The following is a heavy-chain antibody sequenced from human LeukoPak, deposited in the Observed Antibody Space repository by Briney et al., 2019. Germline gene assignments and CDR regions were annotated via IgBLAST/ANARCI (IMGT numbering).Heavy chain of an antibody. CDR2: ISGRGDST. D-gene: IGHD3-10*01. CDR1: GFTFSAYA. CDR3: AQPPPLTMFREPN. V-gene: IGHV3-23*01. Sequence: PGESLRLSCAASGFTFSAYALSWVRQAPGRGLEWVSTISGRGDSTYYADSVKGRFTISRENSKNMLYLQMDSLRVEDTAIYYCAQPPPLTMFREPNWGQGTLVTVSS. J-gene: IGHJ4*02.